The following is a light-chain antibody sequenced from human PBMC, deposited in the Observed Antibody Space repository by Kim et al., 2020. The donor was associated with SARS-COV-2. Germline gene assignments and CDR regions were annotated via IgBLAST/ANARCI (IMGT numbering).Light chain of an antibody. CDR1: QGISST. CDR2: GAS. J-gene: IGKJ5*01. Sequence: IQLTQSPSTLSASVGDRATLTCRASQGISSTFVWYQQKPGNAPKLLLYGASPLQSVVPSRFSGSASGTEFSLSISSMQPEEFATYYCQRRNTYPRTFVEGTRLGIK. V-gene: IGKV1-9*01. CDR3: QRRNTYPRT.